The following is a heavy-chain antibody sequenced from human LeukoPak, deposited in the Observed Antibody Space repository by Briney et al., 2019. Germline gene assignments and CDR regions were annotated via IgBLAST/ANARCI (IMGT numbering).Heavy chain of an antibody. CDR3: ARELEKLLWFGEFDDASDI. CDR2: IIPIFGTA. D-gene: IGHD3-10*01. V-gene: IGHV1-69*01. CDR1: GGTFSSYA. Sequence: GASVKVSCKASGGTFSSYAISWVRQTPGQGLEWMGGIIPIFGTANYAQKFQGRVTITADESTSTAYMELSSLRSEDTAVYYCARELEKLLWFGEFDDASDIWGQGTMVTVSS. J-gene: IGHJ3*02.